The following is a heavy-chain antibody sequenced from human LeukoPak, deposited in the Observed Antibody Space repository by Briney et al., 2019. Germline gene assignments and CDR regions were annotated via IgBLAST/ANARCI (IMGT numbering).Heavy chain of an antibody. Sequence: ASVKVSCKASGYTFTSYDINWVRQATGQGLEWMGWMNPNSGNTGYAQKFQVRVTITRNTSISTAYMELSSLTSEDTAVYYCASSQTERRGGVFNFWGQGSRLPV. CDR3: ASSQTERRGGVFNF. CDR1: GYTFTSYD. V-gene: IGHV1-8*03. D-gene: IGHD1-14*01. CDR2: MNPNSGNT. J-gene: IGHJ3*01.